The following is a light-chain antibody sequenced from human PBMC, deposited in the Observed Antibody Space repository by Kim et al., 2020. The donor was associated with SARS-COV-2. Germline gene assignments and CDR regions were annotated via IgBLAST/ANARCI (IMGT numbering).Light chain of an antibody. CDR1: SSDVGGHNY. CDR3: SSYTSSSTLV. CDR2: DVA. V-gene: IGLV2-14*01. J-gene: IGLJ2*01. Sequence: QSALTQPASVSGSPGQSITISCTGTSSDVGGHNYVSWYQQHPGKAPKLMIYDVAKWPSGVSNRFSGSKSGNTASLTISGLHAEDEADYYCSSYTSSSTLVFGGGTKVTVL.